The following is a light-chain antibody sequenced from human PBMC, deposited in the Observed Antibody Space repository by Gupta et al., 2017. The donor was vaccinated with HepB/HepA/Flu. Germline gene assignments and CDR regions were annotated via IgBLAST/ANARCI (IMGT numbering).Light chain of an antibody. Sequence: DIVMTQSPLSLPVTPGEPASISCRSSQSLLHSNGYNYLDWYLQKPGQSPQLLIYLGSNRASGVPDRLSGSGSGTDFTLKISRVEAEEVGVYYCRQALQTPLTFGGGTKVEIK. V-gene: IGKV2-28*01. J-gene: IGKJ4*01. CDR3: RQALQTPLT. CDR2: LGS. CDR1: QSLLHSNGYNY.